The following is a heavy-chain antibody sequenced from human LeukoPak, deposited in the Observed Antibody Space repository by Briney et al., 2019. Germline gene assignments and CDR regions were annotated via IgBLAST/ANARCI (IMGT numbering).Heavy chain of an antibody. V-gene: IGHV4-4*07. CDR1: GGSISSYY. CDR2: IYTSGST. D-gene: IGHD3-10*01. CDR3: ARVSRITKIFDY. J-gene: IGHJ4*02. Sequence: PSETLSLTCTVSGGSISSYYWSWLRQPAGKGLEWLGRIYTSGSTNYNPSLKSRVTMSVDTSKNQFSLKLSSVTAADAAVEYCARVSRITKIFDYWCRGTLVIVSS.